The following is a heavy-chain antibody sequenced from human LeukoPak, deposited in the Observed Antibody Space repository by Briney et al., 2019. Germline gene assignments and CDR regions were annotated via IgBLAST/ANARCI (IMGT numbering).Heavy chain of an antibody. CDR3: ARDPYSGTYGDTYMDV. CDR2: ITSSSTYT. J-gene: IGHJ6*03. V-gene: IGHV3-21*01. Sequence: SGGSLRLSCAASGFSFSSYNMNWVRQTPGKGLEWVSSITSSSTYTFYADSVKGRFTISRDNARNSLYLHMNSLRAEDTAVYYCARDPYSGTYGDTYMDVWGKGTTVTISS. CDR1: GFSFSSYN. D-gene: IGHD1-26*01.